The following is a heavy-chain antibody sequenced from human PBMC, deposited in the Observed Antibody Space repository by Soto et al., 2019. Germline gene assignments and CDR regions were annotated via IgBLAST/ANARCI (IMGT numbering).Heavy chain of an antibody. Sequence: EVQVLESAGGLVQPGGSLRLSCAASGFTFSNFAMSWVRHAPGKGLEWVSEISGSTGSTYYADSVKGRFTISRDNSKNTLHLQMNSLRAEDTAVYYCAKDTSSSPYYMDVWGKGTTVTVSS. J-gene: IGHJ6*03. CDR3: AKDTSSSPYYMDV. V-gene: IGHV3-23*01. CDR1: GFTFSNFA. D-gene: IGHD2-2*01. CDR2: ISGSTGST.